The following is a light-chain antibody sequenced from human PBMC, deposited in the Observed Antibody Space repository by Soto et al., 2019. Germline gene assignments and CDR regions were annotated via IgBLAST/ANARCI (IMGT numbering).Light chain of an antibody. V-gene: IGKV3-20*01. CDR2: GAS. J-gene: IGKJ1*01. CDR1: QSVSSNY. Sequence: EIVLTQSPGTLSLSPGERATLSCRASQSVSSNYLAWYQQKPGQAPRLLIFGASSRATGIPDRFSGSGSGTEFTLTISRLEPEDFAVYYCQNHNNAPWTFGQGTKVEIQ. CDR3: QNHNNAPWT.